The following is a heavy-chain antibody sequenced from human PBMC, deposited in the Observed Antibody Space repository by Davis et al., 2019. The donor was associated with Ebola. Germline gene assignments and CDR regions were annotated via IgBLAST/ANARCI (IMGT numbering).Heavy chain of an antibody. D-gene: IGHD1-14*01. J-gene: IGHJ4*02. CDR1: GFPFSDYY. CDR3: ARDVAGRAGY. CDR2: ISSSSTYT. V-gene: IGHV3-11*06. Sequence: GESLKISCAASGFPFSDYYMAWIRQAPGKGLEWIAYISSSSTYTYYADSVKGRFTISRDNAKNSLFLQANSLRADDTGVYYCARDVAGRAGYWGQGTLVTVSS.